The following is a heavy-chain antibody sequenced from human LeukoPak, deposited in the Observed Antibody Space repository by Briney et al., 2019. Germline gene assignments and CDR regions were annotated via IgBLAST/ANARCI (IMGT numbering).Heavy chain of an antibody. CDR3: AKTTAGYSSGRYPGWPVDY. D-gene: IGHD6-19*01. V-gene: IGHV3-74*01. CDR1: GFTFSTYW. Sequence: GGPLRLSCAASGFTFSTYWMYWVRQVPGKGLVLVSHINSDGSSTYYADSVKGRFTISRDNAKNTVYLQMNSLRADDTAVYYCAKTTAGYSSGRYPGWPVDYWGQGTLVTVSS. J-gene: IGHJ4*02. CDR2: INSDGSST.